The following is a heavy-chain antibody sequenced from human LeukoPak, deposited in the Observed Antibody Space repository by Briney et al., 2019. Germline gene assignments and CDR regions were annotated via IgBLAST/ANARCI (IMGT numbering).Heavy chain of an antibody. CDR3: ARDRQQLVDY. Sequence: GGSLRLSCATSGFTFSSYSMNWVRQAPGKGLEWVSSISSSSSYIYYADLVKGRFTISRDNAKNSLYLQMNSLRAEDTAVYYCARDRQQLVDYWGQGTLVTVSS. CDR1: GFTFSSYS. J-gene: IGHJ4*02. V-gene: IGHV3-21*01. CDR2: ISSSSSYI. D-gene: IGHD6-13*01.